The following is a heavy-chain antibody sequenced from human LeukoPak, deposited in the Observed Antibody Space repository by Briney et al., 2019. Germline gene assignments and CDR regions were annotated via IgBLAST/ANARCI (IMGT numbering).Heavy chain of an antibody. V-gene: IGHV3-33*01. D-gene: IGHD2-21*02. CDR2: IWYDGSNK. CDR3: ARDGNCGGDCHSDAFDI. CDR1: GFTFSSYG. Sequence: PGGSLRLSCAASGFTFSSYGMHWVRQAPGKGLEWVAVIWYDGSNKYYADSVKGRFTISRDNSKNTLYLQMNSLRAEDMAVYYCARDGNCGGDCHSDAFDIWGQGTMVTVSS. J-gene: IGHJ3*02.